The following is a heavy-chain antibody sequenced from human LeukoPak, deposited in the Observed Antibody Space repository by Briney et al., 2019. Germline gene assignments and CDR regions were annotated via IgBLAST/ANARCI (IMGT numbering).Heavy chain of an antibody. D-gene: IGHD3-22*01. Sequence: ASVKVSCKASGYTFTSYGISWVRQAPGQGLEWMGWISAYNGNTNYAQKLQGRVTMTTDTSTSTAYMELRSLRSDDTAVYYCARGLRSDSSGYYHYNWFDPWGQGTLVTVSS. V-gene: IGHV1-18*01. CDR2: ISAYNGNT. CDR1: GYTFTSYG. J-gene: IGHJ5*02. CDR3: ARGLRSDSSGYYHYNWFDP.